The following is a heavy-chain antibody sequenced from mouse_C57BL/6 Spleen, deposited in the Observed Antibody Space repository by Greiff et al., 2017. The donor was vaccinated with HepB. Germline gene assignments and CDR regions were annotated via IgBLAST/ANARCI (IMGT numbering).Heavy chain of an antibody. V-gene: IGHV5-17*01. CDR3: ARPGGTWGYFDV. D-gene: IGHD3-3*01. CDR2: ISSGSSTI. CDR1: GFTFSDYG. J-gene: IGHJ1*03. Sequence: DVKLVESGGGLVKPGGSLKLSCAASGFTFSDYGMHWVRQAPEKGLEWVAYISSGSSTIYYADTVKGRFTISRDNAKNTLFLQMTSLRSEDTAMYYCARPGGTWGYFDVWGTGTTVTVSS.